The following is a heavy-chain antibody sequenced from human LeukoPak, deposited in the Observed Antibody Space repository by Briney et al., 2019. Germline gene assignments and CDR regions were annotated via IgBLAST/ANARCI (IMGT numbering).Heavy chain of an antibody. V-gene: IGHV3-23*01. Sequence: PGGSLRLSCAASGFTFSSYAMSWVRQAPGKGLEWVSAISGSGGSTYYADSVKGRFTISRDNSKNTLYLQMNSLRAEDTAAYYCARAYSSGWYQPQNPDYWGQGTLVTVSS. D-gene: IGHD6-19*01. CDR2: ISGSGGST. J-gene: IGHJ4*02. CDR3: ARAYSSGWYQPQNPDY. CDR1: GFTFSSYA.